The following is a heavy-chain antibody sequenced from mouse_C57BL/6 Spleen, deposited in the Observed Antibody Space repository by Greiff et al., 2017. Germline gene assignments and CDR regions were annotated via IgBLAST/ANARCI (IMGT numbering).Heavy chain of an antibody. CDR2: IDPSDSYT. Sequence: VQLQQSGAELVMPGASVKLSCKASGYTFTSYWMHWVKQRPGQGLEWIGEIDPSDSYTNYNQKFKGKSTLTVDKSSSTAYMQLSSLTSEDSAVYYCAREGASRDYFDYWGQGTTLTVSS. CDR3: AREGASRDYFDY. CDR1: GYTFTSYW. D-gene: IGHD6-1*01. V-gene: IGHV1-69*01. J-gene: IGHJ2*01.